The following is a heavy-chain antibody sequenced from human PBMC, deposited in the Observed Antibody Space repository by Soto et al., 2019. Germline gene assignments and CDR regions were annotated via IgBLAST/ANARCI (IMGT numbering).Heavy chain of an antibody. D-gene: IGHD4-17*01. CDR2: INPSGGST. CDR1: GYTFTSYY. J-gene: IGHJ3*02. V-gene: IGHV1-46*03. CDR3: TRAPSYGAFYI. Sequence: QVQLVQSGAEAKKPGASVKVSCKASGYTFTSYYIHWVRQAPGQGLEWMGIINPSGGSTTYAQKFQGGVTMTRDTSTSTVYMELSSLRSEDTSGYYCTRAPSYGAFYIWGQGTMVTVSS.